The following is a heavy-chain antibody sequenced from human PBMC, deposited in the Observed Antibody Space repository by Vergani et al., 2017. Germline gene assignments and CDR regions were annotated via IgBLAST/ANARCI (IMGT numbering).Heavy chain of an antibody. V-gene: IGHV4-39*07. CDR1: GGSISSSSYY. Sequence: QLQLQESGPGLVKPSETLSLTCTVSGGSISSSSYYWGWIRQPPGKGLEWIGRIYYSGSTYYNPSLKSRVTISVDTSKSQFSLKLSSVTAAATAVYYCARDILTGTGIDYWGQGTLVTVAS. J-gene: IGHJ4*02. CDR3: ARDILTGTGIDY. D-gene: IGHD3-9*01. CDR2: IYYSGST.